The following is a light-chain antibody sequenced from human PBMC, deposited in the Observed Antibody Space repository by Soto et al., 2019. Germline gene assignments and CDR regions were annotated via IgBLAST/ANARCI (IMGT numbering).Light chain of an antibody. CDR3: SSYTNSNTLV. Sequence: QSALTQPASVSGSPGQSITISCTGTSSDVGGYNYVSWYQQHPGKAPKLMIYEVINRPSGVSIRFSGSKSGNTAPLTISGLRAEDEADYYCSSYTNSNTLVFGGGTKLTVL. CDR1: SSDVGGYNY. V-gene: IGLV2-14*01. J-gene: IGLJ2*01. CDR2: EVI.